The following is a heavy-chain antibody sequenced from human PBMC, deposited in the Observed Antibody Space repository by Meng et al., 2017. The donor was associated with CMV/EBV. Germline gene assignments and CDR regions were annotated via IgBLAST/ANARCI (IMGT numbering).Heavy chain of an antibody. CDR3: ARARLTMVVTPY. V-gene: IGHV1-2*02. CDR2: INPNSGGT. D-gene: IGHD4-23*01. Sequence: CKASGYTFTGYYMHWVRQAPGKGLEWMGWINPNSGGTNYAQKFQGRVTMTRDTSISTAYMELSRLRSDDTAVYYCARARLTMVVTPYWGQGTLVTVSS. CDR1: GYTFTGYY. J-gene: IGHJ4*02.